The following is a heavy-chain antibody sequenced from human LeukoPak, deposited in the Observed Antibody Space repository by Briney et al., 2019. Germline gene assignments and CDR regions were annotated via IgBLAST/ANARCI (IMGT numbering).Heavy chain of an antibody. D-gene: IGHD3-3*01. Sequence: GGSLEISCKGSGSPFAKYWIGWVRQLPGKGLEWMGIIYPGESDTKYSPSFQGQVTMSVDKSINTASLQWGSLKASDTAMYYCARLSTRLLDHWGQGTRVTVSS. J-gene: IGHJ4*02. CDR3: ARLSTRLLDH. V-gene: IGHV5-51*01. CDR2: IYPGESDT. CDR1: GSPFAKYW.